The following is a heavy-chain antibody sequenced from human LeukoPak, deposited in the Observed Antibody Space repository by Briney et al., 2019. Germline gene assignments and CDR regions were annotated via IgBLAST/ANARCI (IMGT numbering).Heavy chain of an antibody. CDR2: ISGSRDST. Sequence: GGSLRLSCAASGFSVSSNYMSWVRQAPGKGLEWVSAISGSRDSTDYADSVKGRFTISRDNSKNSLYLQMNSLRAEDTAVYYCANERGWLAIFDYWGQGTLVTVSS. J-gene: IGHJ4*01. D-gene: IGHD3-22*01. CDR1: GFSVSSNY. V-gene: IGHV3-23*01. CDR3: ANERGWLAIFDY.